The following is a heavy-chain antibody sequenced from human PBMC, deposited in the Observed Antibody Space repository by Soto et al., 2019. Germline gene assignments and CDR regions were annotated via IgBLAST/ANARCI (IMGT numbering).Heavy chain of an antibody. Sequence: QVQLQESGPGLVKPSQTLSLTCTVSGGSISSGDYYWSWIRQPPGKGLEWIGYIYYSGSTYYNPSLKSRVTISVDTSKNQFSLKLSSVTAADTAVYYCARAAILTWIQLSNWFDPWGQGNLVTVSS. CDR3: ARAAILTWIQLSNWFDP. D-gene: IGHD5-18*01. CDR2: IYYSGST. V-gene: IGHV4-30-4*01. J-gene: IGHJ5*02. CDR1: GGSISSGDYY.